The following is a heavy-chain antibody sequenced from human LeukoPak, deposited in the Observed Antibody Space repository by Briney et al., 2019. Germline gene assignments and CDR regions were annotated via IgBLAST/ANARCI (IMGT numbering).Heavy chain of an antibody. J-gene: IGHJ3*01. CDR3: ASGYFGDAFDV. D-gene: IGHD3-9*01. CDR1: GGSISSYY. CDR2: IYYTGTT. Sequence: ASETLSLTCTVSGGSISSYYWSWIRQPPGKGLEWIGYIYYTGTTNYNPSLKSRVTISVDICKNHFSLKLSSVTAADTAVYYCASGYFGDAFDVWGQGTMVTVSS. V-gene: IGHV4-59*08.